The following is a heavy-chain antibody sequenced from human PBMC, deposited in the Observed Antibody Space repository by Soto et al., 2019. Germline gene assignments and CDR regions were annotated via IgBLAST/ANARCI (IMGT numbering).Heavy chain of an antibody. CDR1: GFTFDDYA. D-gene: IGHD3-10*01. CDR3: AKDNGEYYYGSGSNPTRFDY. J-gene: IGHJ4*02. Sequence: GGSLRLSCAASGFTFDDYAMHWVRQAPGKGLEWVSGISWNSGSIGYADSVKGRFTISRDNAKNSLYLQMNSLRAEDTALYYCAKDNGEYYYGSGSNPTRFDYWGQGTLVTVSS. V-gene: IGHV3-9*01. CDR2: ISWNSGSI.